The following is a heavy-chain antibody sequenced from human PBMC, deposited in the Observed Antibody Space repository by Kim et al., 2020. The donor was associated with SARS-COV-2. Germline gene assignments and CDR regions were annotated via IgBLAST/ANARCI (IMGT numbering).Heavy chain of an antibody. J-gene: IGHJ4*02. CDR2: ST. Sequence: STSYAQKFQGRVTMTRDTSTSTVYMERSSLRSEDTAVYYCARARFQGFDYWGQGTLVTVSS. CDR3: ARARFQGFDY. V-gene: IGHV1-46*01.